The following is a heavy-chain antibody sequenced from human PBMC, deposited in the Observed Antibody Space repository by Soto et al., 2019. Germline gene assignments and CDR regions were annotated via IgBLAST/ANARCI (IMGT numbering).Heavy chain of an antibody. CDR1: GYSFASHW. CDR2: IYPGDSDT. V-gene: IGHV5-51*01. D-gene: IGHD1-26*01. J-gene: IGHJ4*02. CDR3: ARYSGSYWHYLDF. Sequence: GESLKISCKGSGYSFASHWVAWVRQMPEKGLEWIGTIYPGDSDTKYSSAVRGHVTISADTSVSTAYLQWSSLEATDSAIYYCARYSGSYWHYLDFWGQGTLVTVSS.